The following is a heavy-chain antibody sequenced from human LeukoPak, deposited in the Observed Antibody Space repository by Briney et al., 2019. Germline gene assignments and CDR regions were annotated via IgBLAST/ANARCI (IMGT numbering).Heavy chain of an antibody. D-gene: IGHD5-24*01. Sequence: GESLKISCKGSGYSFTSYWIGWVRQIPGKGLEWMGSIYLGYFETRYSPSFQGHVAISADKSITTAYLQWSSLKASDTAMYYCARHLRGDGYNLDYWGQGTLVTVSS. CDR2: IYLGYFET. J-gene: IGHJ4*02. CDR1: GYSFTSYW. CDR3: ARHLRGDGYNLDY. V-gene: IGHV5-51*01.